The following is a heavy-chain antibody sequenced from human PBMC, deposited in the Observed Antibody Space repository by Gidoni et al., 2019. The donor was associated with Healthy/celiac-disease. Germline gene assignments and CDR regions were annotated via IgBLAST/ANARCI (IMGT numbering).Heavy chain of an antibody. CDR3: ARGDYGDSINRFDY. CDR1: GVTFSSYA. J-gene: IGHJ4*02. Sequence: QVQLVESGGGVVLPGRSLSLSCAASGVTFSSYAMHWARQAPGKGLEWVAVISYDGSNKYYADSVKGRFTISRDNSKNTLYLQMNSLRAEDTAVYYCARGDYGDSINRFDYWGQGTLVTVSS. CDR2: ISYDGSNK. V-gene: IGHV3-30-3*01. D-gene: IGHD4-17*01.